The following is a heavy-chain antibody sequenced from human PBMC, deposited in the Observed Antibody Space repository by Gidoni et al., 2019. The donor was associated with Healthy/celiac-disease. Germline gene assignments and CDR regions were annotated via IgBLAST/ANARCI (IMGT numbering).Heavy chain of an antibody. J-gene: IGHJ3*02. V-gene: IGHV3-66*01. CDR1: GFTVSSNY. CDR3: ARGPDAFDI. CDR2: IYSGGST. Sequence: EVQPVGSGGGFVQPGGSLRPSRAASGFTVSSNYMSWVRQAPGKGLEWVSVIYSGGSTYYADSVKGRFTISRDNSKNTLYLQMNSLRAEDTAVYYCARGPDAFDIWGQGTMVTVSS.